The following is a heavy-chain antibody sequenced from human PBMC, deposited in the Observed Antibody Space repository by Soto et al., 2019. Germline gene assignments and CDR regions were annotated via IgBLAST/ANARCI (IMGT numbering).Heavy chain of an antibody. V-gene: IGHV3-66*01. J-gene: IGHJ3*02. CDR1: GFTVSTNH. Sequence: GGSLRLSCAASGFTVSTNHMSWVRQAPGKGLEWVSVIYNADSTYYADSVKGRFTISRDNSKNTLYLQMNNLRAQDTAVYYCAREPYNYGLAAFDIWGQGTMVTVSS. CDR2: IYNADST. CDR3: AREPYNYGLAAFDI. D-gene: IGHD5-18*01.